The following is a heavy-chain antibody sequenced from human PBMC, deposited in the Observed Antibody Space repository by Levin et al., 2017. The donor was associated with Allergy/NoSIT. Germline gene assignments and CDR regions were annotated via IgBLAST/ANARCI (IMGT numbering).Heavy chain of an antibody. J-gene: IGHJ4*02. CDR1: GDSVSSNSAA. V-gene: IGHV6-1*01. CDR3: ARWLSSHRYFDY. Sequence: NASETLSLTCAISGDSVSSNSAAWNWIRQSPSRGLEWLGRTYYRSKWYNDYAVSVKSRVTINPDTSKNQFSLQLNSVTPEDTAVYYCARWLSSHRYFDYWGQGTLVTVSS. CDR2: TYYRSKWYN. D-gene: IGHD6-13*01.